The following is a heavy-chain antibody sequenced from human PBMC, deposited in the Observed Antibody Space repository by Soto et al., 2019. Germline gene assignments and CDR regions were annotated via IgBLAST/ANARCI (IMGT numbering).Heavy chain of an antibody. CDR2: ISRSSSYT. J-gene: IGHJ4*02. D-gene: IGHD3-22*01. CDR1: GFTFSDYY. V-gene: IGHV3-11*03. Sequence: GGSLRLSCAASGFTFSDYYMIWIRQAPGKGLEWVSYISRSSSYTNYADSVKGRFTISRDNAKNSLSLQMNSLRAEDTAVYYCARFPMDLEYYYDSSGYYDYWGQGTLVTVSS. CDR3: ARFPMDLEYYYDSSGYYDY.